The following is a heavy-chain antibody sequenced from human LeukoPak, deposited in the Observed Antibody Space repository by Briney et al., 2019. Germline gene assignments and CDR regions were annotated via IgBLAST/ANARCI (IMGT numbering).Heavy chain of an antibody. CDR2: ISAYNGNT. CDR1: GYTFTSYG. D-gene: IGHD5-12*01. V-gene: IGHV1-18*01. CDR3: ARDGSGYDFGYYFDY. J-gene: IGHJ4*02. Sequence: ASVKVSCKASGYTFTSYGISWVRQAPGQGLEWMGWISAYNGNTNYAQKLQGRVTMTTDTSTSTAYMELRSLRSDDTAVYHCARDGSGYDFGYYFDYWGQGTLVTVSS.